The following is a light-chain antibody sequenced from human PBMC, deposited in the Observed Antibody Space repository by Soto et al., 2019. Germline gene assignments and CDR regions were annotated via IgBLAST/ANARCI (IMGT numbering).Light chain of an antibody. CDR2: DSS. Sequence: EIKLTQSPATVSLTPGETATLSCRASQNVDKFLAWYQQRPGQPPRLLIFDSSNRATGVPVRFSGSGSGTVFTLTIGSLEHEDSGVYYCPERKNWPPISFGQGRRLEVK. CDR1: QNVDKF. V-gene: IGKV3-11*01. CDR3: PERKNWPPIS. J-gene: IGKJ5*01.